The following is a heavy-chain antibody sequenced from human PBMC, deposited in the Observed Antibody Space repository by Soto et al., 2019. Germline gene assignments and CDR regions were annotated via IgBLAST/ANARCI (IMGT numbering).Heavy chain of an antibody. CDR1: GYTFTSYG. D-gene: IGHD6-19*01. CDR2: ISAYNGNT. CDR3: ARYSGYSSRWYSDY. Sequence: ASVKVSCKASGYTFTSYGISWVRQAPGQGLERMGWISAYNGNTNYAQKLQGRVTMTTDTSTSTAYMELRSLRSDDTAVYYCARYSGYSSRWYSDYWGQGTLVTVSS. J-gene: IGHJ4*02. V-gene: IGHV1-18*01.